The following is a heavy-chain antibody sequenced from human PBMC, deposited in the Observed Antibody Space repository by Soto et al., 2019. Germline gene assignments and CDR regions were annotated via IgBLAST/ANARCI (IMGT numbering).Heavy chain of an antibody. D-gene: IGHD4-17*01. CDR2: ISAYNGNT. CDR1: GYTFTSYG. Sequence: QVQLVQSGAEVKKPGASVKVSCKASGYTFTSYGISWVRQAPGQGLEWMGWISAYNGNTNYAQKLQGRVTMTTDTSTGTAYMELRSLRSDDTAVYYCAIPVRPYGDPEGEYDYWGQGTLVTVSS. CDR3: AIPVRPYGDPEGEYDY. V-gene: IGHV1-18*01. J-gene: IGHJ4*02.